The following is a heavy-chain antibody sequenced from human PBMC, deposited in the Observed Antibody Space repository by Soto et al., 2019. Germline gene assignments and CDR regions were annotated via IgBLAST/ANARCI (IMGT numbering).Heavy chain of an antibody. J-gene: IGHJ4*02. CDR1: GFTFSSYA. V-gene: IGHV3-30-3*01. D-gene: IGHD4-17*01. CDR2: VSYDGSTK. Sequence: QVQLVESGGGVVQPGRSLRLSCAASGFTFSSYAIHWVRQAPGKGLEWVAVVSYDGSTKYYADSVKGRFTISRDNSKNPLYLQMHSLRAEDTAIYYCAREDPTVTTVDYWGQGTLVTVSS. CDR3: AREDPTVTTVDY.